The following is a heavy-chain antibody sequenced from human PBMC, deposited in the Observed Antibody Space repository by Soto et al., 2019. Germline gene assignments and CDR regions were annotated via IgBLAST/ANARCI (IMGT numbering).Heavy chain of an antibody. J-gene: IGHJ3*02. V-gene: IGHV3-30-3*01. CDR3: ARGDYYDSSGYYSGAFDI. CDR2: ISYDGSNK. CDR1: GFTFSSYA. Sequence: QVQLVESGGGVVQPGRSLRLSCAASGFTFSSYAMHWVRQAPGKGLEWVAVISYDGSNKYYADSVKGRFTISRDNSKNTLYLQMNSLRAEDTAVYDCARGDYYDSSGYYSGAFDIWGQGTMVTVSS. D-gene: IGHD3-22*01.